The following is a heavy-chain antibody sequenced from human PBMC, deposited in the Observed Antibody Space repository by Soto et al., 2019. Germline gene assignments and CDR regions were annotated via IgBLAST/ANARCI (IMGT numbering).Heavy chain of an antibody. CDR2: ISWNSGSI. V-gene: IGHV3-9*01. CDR3: AKETTSYYYMDV. D-gene: IGHD1-7*01. CDR1: GFTFDDYA. J-gene: IGHJ6*03. Sequence: GGSLRLSCAASGFTFDDYAMHWVRQAPGKGLEWVSGISWNSGSIGYADSVKGRFTISRDNAKNSLYLQMNSLRAEDTALYYCAKETTSYYYMDVWGKGTTVTVSS.